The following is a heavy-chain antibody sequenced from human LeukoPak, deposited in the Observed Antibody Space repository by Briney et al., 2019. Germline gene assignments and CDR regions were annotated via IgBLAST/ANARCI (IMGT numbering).Heavy chain of an antibody. D-gene: IGHD6-13*01. CDR1: GFTFDDYT. Sequence: GGSLRLSCAASGFTFDDYTMHWVRQAPGKGLEWVSGISWNSGSIGYADSVKGRFTISRDNAKNSLYLQMNSLRAEDTALYYCAKDRAAAGTKNYYYGMDVWGQGTTVTVSS. CDR2: ISWNSGSI. CDR3: AKDRAAAGTKNYYYGMDV. V-gene: IGHV3-9*01. J-gene: IGHJ6*02.